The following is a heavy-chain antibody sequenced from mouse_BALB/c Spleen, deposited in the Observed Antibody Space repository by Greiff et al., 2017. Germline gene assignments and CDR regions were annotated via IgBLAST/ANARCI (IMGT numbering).Heavy chain of an antibody. V-gene: IGHV5-6-4*01. D-gene: IGHD2-1*01. CDR2: ISSGGSYT. Sequence: EVQGVESGGGLVKPGGSLKLSCAASGFTFSSYTMSWVRQTPEKRLEWVATISSGGSYTYYPDSVKGRFTISRDNAKNTLYLQMSSLKSEDTAMYYCTRDNPYGNYVFAYWGQGTLVTVSA. CDR1: GFTFSSYT. CDR3: TRDNPYGNYVFAY. J-gene: IGHJ3*01.